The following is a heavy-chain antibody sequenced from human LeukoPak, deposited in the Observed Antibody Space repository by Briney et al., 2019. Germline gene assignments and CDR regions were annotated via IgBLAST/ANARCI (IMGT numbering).Heavy chain of an antibody. CDR2: INPNSGGT. V-gene: IGHV1-2*02. Sequence: ASVKVSCKASGYTFTGYYMHWVRQAPGQGLEWMGWINPNSGGTNYAQKFQARVTMTRDTSISTAYMELSRLRSDDTAVYYCARGVFGGGDSDEYFQHWGQGTLVTVSS. J-gene: IGHJ1*01. CDR3: ARGVFGGGDSDEYFQH. CDR1: GYTFTGYY. D-gene: IGHD2-21*02.